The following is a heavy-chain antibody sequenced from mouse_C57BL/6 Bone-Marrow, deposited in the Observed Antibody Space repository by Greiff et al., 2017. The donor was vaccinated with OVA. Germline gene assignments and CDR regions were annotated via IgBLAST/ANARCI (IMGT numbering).Heavy chain of an antibody. Sequence: QVQLQQPGAELVRPGSSVKLSCKASGYTFTSYWMHWVKQRPIQGLEWIGNIDPSDSETHYNQKFKDKATLTVDKSSSTAYMQLSSLTSEDSAVYYCARGVITTVVAKDWFAYWGQGTLVTGSA. CDR2: IDPSDSET. CDR3: ARGVITTVVAKDWFAY. J-gene: IGHJ3*01. V-gene: IGHV1-52*01. CDR1: GYTFTSYW. D-gene: IGHD1-1*01.